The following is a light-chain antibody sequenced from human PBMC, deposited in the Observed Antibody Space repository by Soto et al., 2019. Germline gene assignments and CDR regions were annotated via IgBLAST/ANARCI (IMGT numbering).Light chain of an antibody. V-gene: IGKV3-15*01. CDR3: QQYDSWPIT. J-gene: IGKJ5*01. CDR1: QSISSN. CDR2: GAF. Sequence: ETVMTQCPATLSVSPGETATLSCRASQSISSNLAWYQQKPGQAPRLLIYGAFTRATGIPARFSGSGSGTEFSLTLSSLQSEDFAVYYCQQYDSWPITFGQGTRLEIK.